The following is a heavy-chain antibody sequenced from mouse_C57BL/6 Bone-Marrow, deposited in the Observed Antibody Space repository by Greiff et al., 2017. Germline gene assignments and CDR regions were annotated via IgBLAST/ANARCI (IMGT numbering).Heavy chain of an antibody. CDR3: ARGGTVGSTGAMDY. CDR1: GFTFSDYG. J-gene: IGHJ4*01. V-gene: IGHV5-17*01. D-gene: IGHD1-1*01. CDR2: ISSGSSTI. Sequence: EVKLMESGGGLVKPGGSLKLSCAASGFTFSDYGMHWVRQAPEKGLEWVAYISSGSSTIYYAATVKGRFTISRDHAKNTLFLQMTSLRSEDTAMYYCARGGTVGSTGAMDYWGQGTSVTVSS.